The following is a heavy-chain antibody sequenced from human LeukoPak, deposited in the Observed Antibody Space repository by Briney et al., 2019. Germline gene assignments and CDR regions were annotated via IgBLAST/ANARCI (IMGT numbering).Heavy chain of an antibody. J-gene: IGHJ6*02. CDR2: IKSDGNDA. D-gene: IGHD6-19*01. CDR3: ARAMAGDYGMDV. V-gene: IGHV3-74*01. Sequence: GGSLRLSCGGSGFTFSGYWMHWVRQGPGKGLVWVSRIKSDGNDASYADSVKGRFTISRDNAKNTLYLQLSSLRADDTAVYYCARAMAGDYGMDVWGQGTTVTVSS. CDR1: GFTFSGYW.